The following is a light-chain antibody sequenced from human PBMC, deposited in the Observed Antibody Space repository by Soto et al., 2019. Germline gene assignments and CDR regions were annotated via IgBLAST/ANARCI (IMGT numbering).Light chain of an antibody. Sequence: QSVLTQPASVSGSPGQSITISCTGTSSDVGGYNCVSWYQQHPGKAPKLMICDVSNRPSGVSSRFSGSKSGNTASLTISGLQAEDEADYYCSSYTSSSTLVFGTGTKVPVL. CDR2: DVS. CDR3: SSYTSSSTLV. V-gene: IGLV2-14*01. J-gene: IGLJ1*01. CDR1: SSDVGGYNC.